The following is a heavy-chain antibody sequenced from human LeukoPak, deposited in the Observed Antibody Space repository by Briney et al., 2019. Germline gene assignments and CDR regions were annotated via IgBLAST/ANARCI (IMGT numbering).Heavy chain of an antibody. CDR1: GFTFDDYG. V-gene: IGHV3-20*04. D-gene: IGHD3-22*01. J-gene: IGHJ4*02. CDR2: INWNGGST. CDR3: ARYYYDSSGYSSDY. Sequence: GGSLRLSCAASGFTFDDYGMSWVRQAPGKGLEWVSGINWNGGSTGYADSVKGRFTISRDNAKNSLYLQMNSLRAEDTALYYCARYYYDSSGYSSDYWGQGTLVTVSS.